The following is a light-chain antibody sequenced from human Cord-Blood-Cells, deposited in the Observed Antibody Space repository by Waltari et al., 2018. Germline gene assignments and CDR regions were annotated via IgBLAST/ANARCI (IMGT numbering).Light chain of an antibody. Sequence: DIVMPQSPLSLPVTPGEPAPISCRSSQSLLHSNGCHHLDWYLQKPGQSPQLLIYLGSNRASGVADRFSGSGSGTDFTLKISRVEAEDVGVYYCMQALQTPWTFGQGTKVEIK. V-gene: IGKV2-28*01. J-gene: IGKJ1*01. CDR1: QSLLHSNGCHH. CDR2: LGS. CDR3: MQALQTPWT.